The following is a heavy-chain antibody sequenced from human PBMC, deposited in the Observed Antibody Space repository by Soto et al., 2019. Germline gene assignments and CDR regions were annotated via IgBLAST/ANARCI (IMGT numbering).Heavy chain of an antibody. J-gene: IGHJ4*02. V-gene: IGHV3-23*01. CDR2: LSAGAGTT. D-gene: IGHD3-10*01. CDR1: GFTFSSCA. CDR3: AKAARSGALGGYVDY. Sequence: EVQLLESGGALVQPGGSLRLSCAASGFTFSSCAMSWVRQAPGKGLEWVSGLSAGAGTTNYADSVKGRFTISRDNSNNTLYLQMNSLRAEDMAVYYCAKAARSGALGGYVDYWGQGTLVTVSS.